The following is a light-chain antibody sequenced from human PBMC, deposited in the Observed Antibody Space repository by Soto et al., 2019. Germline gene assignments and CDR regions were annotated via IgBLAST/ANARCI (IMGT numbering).Light chain of an antibody. J-gene: IGLJ1*01. CDR3: SSYAGRNNFYV. CDR2: EVS. CDR1: SSDVGYYDY. Sequence: QSVLTQPPSASGFPGQSVTISCTGTSSDVGYYDYVSWYQQHPGKAPKLIIYEVSKRPSGVPDRFSGSKSGNTASLTVSGLQAEDEADYYCSSYAGRNNFYVFGTGTKLTVL. V-gene: IGLV2-8*01.